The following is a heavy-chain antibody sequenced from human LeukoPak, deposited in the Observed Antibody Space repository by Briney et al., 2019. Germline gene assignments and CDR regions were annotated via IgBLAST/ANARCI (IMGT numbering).Heavy chain of an antibody. CDR2: IYYDGST. J-gene: IGHJ4*02. CDR1: GGSISSSSYY. CDR3: ARQGAPRDFDF. Sequence: PSETLSLTCTVSGGSISSSSYYWGWIRQPPGKGPEWTASIYYDGSTYYNPSLKSRVTISADTSKNQFSLKLSSVTAADTAVYYCARQGAPRDFDFWGQGTLVTVSS. V-gene: IGHV4-39*01.